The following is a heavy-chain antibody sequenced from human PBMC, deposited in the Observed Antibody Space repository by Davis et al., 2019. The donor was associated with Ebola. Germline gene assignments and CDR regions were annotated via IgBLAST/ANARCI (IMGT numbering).Heavy chain of an antibody. J-gene: IGHJ4*02. CDR3: ARTYDCSSTSCPSGMDY. V-gene: IGHV4-34*01. CDR2: INHSGST. Sequence: SETLSLTCAVYGGSFSGYYWSWIRQPPGKGLEWIGEINHSGSTNYNPSLKSRVTISVDTSKNQFSLKLSSVTAADTAVYYCARTYDCSSTSCPSGMDYWGQGTLVTVSS. D-gene: IGHD2-2*01. CDR1: GGSFSGYY.